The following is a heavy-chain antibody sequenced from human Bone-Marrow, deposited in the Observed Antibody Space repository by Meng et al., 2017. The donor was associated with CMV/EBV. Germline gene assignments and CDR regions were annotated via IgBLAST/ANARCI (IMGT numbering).Heavy chain of an antibody. J-gene: IGHJ4*02. CDR1: GYTFTGYY. CDR3: ARDGYYSSSSDVDY. CDR2: INPNSGGT. D-gene: IGHD6-6*01. Sequence: ASVKVSCKASGYTFTGYYMHWVRQAPGQGLEWMGWINPNSGGTNYAQKFQGRVTKTRDTSISTAYMELSRLRSDDTAVYYCARDGYYSSSSDVDYWGQGTLVTVSS. V-gene: IGHV1-2*02.